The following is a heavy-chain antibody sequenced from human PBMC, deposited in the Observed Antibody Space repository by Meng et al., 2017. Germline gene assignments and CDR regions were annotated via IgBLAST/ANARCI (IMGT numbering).Heavy chain of an antibody. CDR1: GYTFTDYC. Sequence: ASVKVSCKASGYTFTDYCIHWVRQAPGQGLEWMGRINPNNGDTNYAQKFQGRVTMTRDTSISTAYMELSSLRSDDTAVYFCARGSSSYFGMDVWGQGTTVTVSS. CDR3: ARGSSSYFGMDV. J-gene: IGHJ6*02. D-gene: IGHD6-6*01. CDR2: INPNNGDT. V-gene: IGHV1-2*06.